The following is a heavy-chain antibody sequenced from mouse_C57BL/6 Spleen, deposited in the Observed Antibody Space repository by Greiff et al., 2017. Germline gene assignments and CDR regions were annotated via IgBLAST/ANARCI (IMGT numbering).Heavy chain of an antibody. Sequence: QVQLQQSGAELVRPGTSVKVSCKASGYAFTNYLIEWVKQRPGQGLEWIGVINPGSGGTNYNEKFKGKETLTADKSSSTAYMQLSSLTSEDSAVYFCAREEGNYDVWGTGTTVTVSS. CDR2: INPGSGGT. CDR3: AREEGNYDV. J-gene: IGHJ1*03. CDR1: GYAFTNYL. V-gene: IGHV1-54*01.